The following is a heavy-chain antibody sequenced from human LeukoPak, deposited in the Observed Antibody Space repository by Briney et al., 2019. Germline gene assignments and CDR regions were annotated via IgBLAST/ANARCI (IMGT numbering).Heavy chain of an antibody. CDR3: ASLRYGSGSQGALDYGSDY. CDR2: INHSGST. CDR1: GGSFSGYY. V-gene: IGHV4-34*01. Sequence: PSETLSLTCAVYGGSFSGYYWSWIRQPPGKGLEWIGEINHSGSTNYNPSLKSRVTISVDTSKNQFSLKLSSVTAADTAVYYCASLRYGSGSQGALDYGSDYWGQGTLVTVSS. D-gene: IGHD3-10*01. J-gene: IGHJ4*02.